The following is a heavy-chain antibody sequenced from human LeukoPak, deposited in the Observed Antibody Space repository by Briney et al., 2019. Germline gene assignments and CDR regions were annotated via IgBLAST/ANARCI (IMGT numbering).Heavy chain of an antibody. Sequence: GGSLRLSCAASGFTFSDYNMNWVRQAPGKGLEWASYISSSSNTIYYADSVKGRFTISRDNAKNSLYLQMNSLRDEDTAVFYCARGNYYDSSGYFVYWGQGTLVTVSS. CDR2: ISSSSNTI. D-gene: IGHD3-22*01. CDR3: ARGNYYDSSGYFVY. CDR1: GFTFSDYN. J-gene: IGHJ4*02. V-gene: IGHV3-48*02.